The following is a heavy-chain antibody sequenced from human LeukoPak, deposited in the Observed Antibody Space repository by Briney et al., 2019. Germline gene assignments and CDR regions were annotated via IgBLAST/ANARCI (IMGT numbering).Heavy chain of an antibody. CDR1: GGSINNYY. J-gene: IGHJ4*02. Sequence: SETLSLTCTVSGGSINNYYWSWIRQPPGKGLEWIGSIYYSGSTYYNPSLKSRVTISVDTSKNQFSLKLSSVTAADTAVYYCANSRDDYGDWGGYYFDYWGQGTLVTVSS. CDR3: ANSRDDYGDWGGYYFDY. CDR2: IYYSGST. V-gene: IGHV4-59*12. D-gene: IGHD4-17*01.